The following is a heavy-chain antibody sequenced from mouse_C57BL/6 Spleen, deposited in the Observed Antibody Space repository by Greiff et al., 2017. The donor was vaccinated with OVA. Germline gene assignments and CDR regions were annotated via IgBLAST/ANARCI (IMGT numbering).Heavy chain of an antibody. V-gene: IGHV1-55*01. Sequence: QVQLKQPGAELVKPGASVKMSCKASGYTFTSYWITWVKQRPGQGLEWIGDIYPGSGSTNYNEKFKSKATLTVDTSSSTAYMQLSSLTSEDSAVYYCARRAYYNWYFDVWGTGTTVTVSS. CDR2: IYPGSGST. CDR1: GYTFTSYW. D-gene: IGHD2-12*01. CDR3: ARRAYYNWYFDV. J-gene: IGHJ1*03.